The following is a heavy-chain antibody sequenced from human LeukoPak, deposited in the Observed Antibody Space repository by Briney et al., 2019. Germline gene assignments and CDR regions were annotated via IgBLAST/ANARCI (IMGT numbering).Heavy chain of an antibody. CDR3: ATDPLHYYDSSGYLTSLDY. J-gene: IGHJ4*02. CDR2: FDPEDGET. D-gene: IGHD3-22*01. V-gene: IGHV1-24*01. Sequence: GASVKVSCKVSGCTLTELSMHWVRQAPGKGLEWMGGFDPEDGETIYAQKFQGRVTMTEDTSTDTAYMELSSLRSEDTAVYYCATDPLHYYDSSGYLTSLDYWGQGTLVTVSS. CDR1: GCTLTELS.